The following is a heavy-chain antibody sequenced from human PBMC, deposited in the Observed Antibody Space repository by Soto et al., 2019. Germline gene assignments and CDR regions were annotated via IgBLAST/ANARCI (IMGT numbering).Heavy chain of an antibody. CDR1: GYTFANYG. V-gene: IGHV1-3*01. D-gene: IGHD2-8*02. J-gene: IGHJ5*01. CDR3: ARTGQSGSYDF. CDR2: INAGDGGT. Sequence: GASVKVSCKASGYTFANYGIHWVRQAPGQRLEWMGWINAGDGGTKYSENFQDRVTITRDTSASTVYLGLSSLSSEDTASYYCARTGQSGSYDFWG.